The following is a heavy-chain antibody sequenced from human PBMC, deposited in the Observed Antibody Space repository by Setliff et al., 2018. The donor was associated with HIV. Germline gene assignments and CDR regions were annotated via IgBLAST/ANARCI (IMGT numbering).Heavy chain of an antibody. CDR2: ISYTDST. CDR1: GGSISSYY. D-gene: IGHD2-2*01. J-gene: IGHJ4*02. V-gene: IGHV4-59*08. CDR3: ARRSTSTGIDY. Sequence: SETLSLTCTVSGGSISSYYWSWIRQPPGKGLEWIGYISYTDSTAYNPSLKSRVSISIDTSKNQFSLKLSSVTAADTAVYYCARRSTSTGIDYWGQGTLVTVSS.